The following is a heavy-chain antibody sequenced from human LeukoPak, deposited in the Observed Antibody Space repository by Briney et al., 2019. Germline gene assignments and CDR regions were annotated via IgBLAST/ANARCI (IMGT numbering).Heavy chain of an antibody. CDR2: TYYRSKWYN. Sequence: SQTLSLTCAISGVSVSSISAAWNWIRQSPSRGLGWLGRTYYRSKWYNEYAVSVKSRMTINPDTSKNQFSLKLSSVTAADTAVYYCARGYDWNDTFLDYWGQGTLVTVSS. D-gene: IGHD1-1*01. J-gene: IGHJ4*02. V-gene: IGHV6-1*01. CDR1: GVSVSSISAA. CDR3: ARGYDWNDTFLDY.